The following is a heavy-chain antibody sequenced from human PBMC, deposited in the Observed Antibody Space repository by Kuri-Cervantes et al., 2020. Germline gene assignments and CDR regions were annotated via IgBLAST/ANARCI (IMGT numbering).Heavy chain of an antibody. V-gene: IGHV3-30-3*01. CDR3: AREYYDFWGGYSLLRGGFDP. D-gene: IGHD3-3*01. CDR2: ISYDGSNK. CDR1: GFIISSYA. J-gene: IGHJ5*02. Sequence: GESLKISCAASGFIISSYAMHWVRQAPGKGLEWVAVISYDGSNKYYADSVKGRFTISRDHFKNTQYLQMNSLRAEDTAVYYCAREYYDFWGGYSLLRGGFDPWGQGTLVTVSS.